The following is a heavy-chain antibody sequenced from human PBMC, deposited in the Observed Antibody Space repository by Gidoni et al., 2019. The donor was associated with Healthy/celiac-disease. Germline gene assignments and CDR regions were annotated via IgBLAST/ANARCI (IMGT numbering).Heavy chain of an antibody. J-gene: IGHJ4*02. V-gene: IGHV4-39*01. CDR3: ARHTQVVVAAPPLY. CDR1: GGSISSSSYY. D-gene: IGHD2-15*01. CDR2: IYYSGST. Sequence: QLQLQESGPGLVKPSETLSLTCTVSGGSISSSSYYWGWIRQPPGKGLEWIGSIYYSGSTYYNPSLKSRVTISVDTSKNQFSLKLSSVTAADTAVYYCARHTQVVVAAPPLYWGQGTLVTVSS.